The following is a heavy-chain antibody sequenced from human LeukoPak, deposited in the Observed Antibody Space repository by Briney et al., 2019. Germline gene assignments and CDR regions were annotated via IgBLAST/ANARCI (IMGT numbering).Heavy chain of an antibody. Sequence: GTSLRLSCATSRFTFSNYVMHWVRQAPGKGLEWVALVSHDGSNECYADSVKGRFTISRDNSKYTLYLQMNSLRPEDTAVYFCARGMTSDTILAGPGYWGQGTLVTVSS. CDR2: VSHDGSNE. V-gene: IGHV3-30-3*01. CDR3: ARGMTSDTILAGPGY. D-gene: IGHD5-18*01. J-gene: IGHJ4*02. CDR1: RFTFSNYV.